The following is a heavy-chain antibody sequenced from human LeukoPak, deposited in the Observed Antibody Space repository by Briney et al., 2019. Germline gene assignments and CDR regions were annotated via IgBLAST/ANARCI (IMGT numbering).Heavy chain of an antibody. CDR2: IYHSGST. V-gene: IGHV4-30-2*01. D-gene: IGHD6-19*01. CDR1: GGSISSGGYS. Sequence: SETLSLTCAVSGGSISSGGYSWSWIRQPPGKGLEWIGYIYHSGSTYYNPSLKSRVTISVDRSKNQLSLKLSSVTAADTAVYYCARTRKQWLDYYFDYWGQGTLVTVSS. J-gene: IGHJ4*02. CDR3: ARTRKQWLDYYFDY.